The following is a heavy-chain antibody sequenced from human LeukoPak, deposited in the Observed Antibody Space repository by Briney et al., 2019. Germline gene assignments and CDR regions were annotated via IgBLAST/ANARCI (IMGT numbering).Heavy chain of an antibody. CDR1: GFTFSSYA. CDR2: ISGSGGST. Sequence: PGGSLRLSCAASGFTFSSYAMSWVRQAPGKGLEWVSAISGSGGSTYYANSVKGRFTISRDNSKNTLYLQMNSLRAEDTAVYYCASGPPKDYDSSGYWWGQGTLVTVSS. CDR3: ASGPPKDYDSSGYW. V-gene: IGHV3-23*01. D-gene: IGHD3-22*01. J-gene: IGHJ4*02.